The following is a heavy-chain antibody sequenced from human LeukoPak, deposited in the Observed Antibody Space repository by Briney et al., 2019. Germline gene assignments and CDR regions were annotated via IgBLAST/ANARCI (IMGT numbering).Heavy chain of an antibody. Sequence: PGGSLRLSCAASGFTFRTYWMDWVRQAPGKGLEWVANIKQDGSVKNYADSVKGRFTISRDNTKNSLYLEMNSLRGEDTAVYYCARSVGSQQFDYWGQGTLVTVSS. CDR1: GFTFRTYW. CDR2: IKQDGSVK. J-gene: IGHJ4*02. V-gene: IGHV3-7*01. D-gene: IGHD5/OR15-5a*01. CDR3: ARSVGSQQFDY.